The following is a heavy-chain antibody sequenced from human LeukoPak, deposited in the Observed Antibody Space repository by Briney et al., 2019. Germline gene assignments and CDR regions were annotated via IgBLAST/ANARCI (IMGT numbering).Heavy chain of an antibody. Sequence: SETLSLTCTVSGGSISSGGYYWSWIRQPPGKGLEWIGYIYDSGSTNYNPSLKSRVTIAVDTSKNQFSLKLSSVTAADTAVYYCAKITMIGGDAFDIWGQGTMVTVSS. CDR2: IYDSGST. D-gene: IGHD3-22*01. CDR1: GGSISSGGYY. J-gene: IGHJ3*02. V-gene: IGHV4-61*08. CDR3: AKITMIGGDAFDI.